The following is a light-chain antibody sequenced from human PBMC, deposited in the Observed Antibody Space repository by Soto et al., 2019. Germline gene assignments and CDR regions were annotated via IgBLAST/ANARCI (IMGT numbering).Light chain of an antibody. V-gene: IGKV1-9*01. J-gene: IGKJ2*01. CDR3: QHLHSYPHT. Sequence: DIQLTQSPSFLSASVGDRVTITCRASQGISSYLAWYQQKPGKAPKLLIYAASTLQGGVPSSFSGFGFGTEFTLTISSLQPEDSATYHCQHLHSYPHTFGQGTKLEIK. CDR1: QGISSY. CDR2: AAS.